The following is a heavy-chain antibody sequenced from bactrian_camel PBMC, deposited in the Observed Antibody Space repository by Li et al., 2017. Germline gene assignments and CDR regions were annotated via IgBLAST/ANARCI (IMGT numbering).Heavy chain of an antibody. J-gene: IGHJ4*01. Sequence: HVQLVESGGGSVQAGGSMTLSCTASRYLRRMGWFRQAPGKERERVARIDSDRSITYADSVKGRFTISLDRAKSILYLQMNSLKPEDTAMYYCAAVARVYCYTDSTQYTYWGQGTQVTVSS. V-gene: IGHV3S53*01. D-gene: IGHD2*01. CDR1: RYLRR. CDR3: AAVARVYCYTDSTQYTY. CDR2: IDSDRSI.